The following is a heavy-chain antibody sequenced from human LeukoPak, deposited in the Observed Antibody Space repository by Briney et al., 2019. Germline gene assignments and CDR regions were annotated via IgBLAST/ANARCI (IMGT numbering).Heavy chain of an antibody. Sequence: PSETLSLTCTVSGGSISSYYWSWIRQPPGKGLEWIGYIYYSGSTNYNPSLKSRVTISVDTSKNQFSLKLSSVTAADTAVYYCARAQLLWFGGPYDYWGQGTLATVSS. CDR3: ARAQLLWFGGPYDY. CDR1: GGSISSYY. V-gene: IGHV4-59*01. J-gene: IGHJ4*02. D-gene: IGHD3-10*01. CDR2: IYYSGST.